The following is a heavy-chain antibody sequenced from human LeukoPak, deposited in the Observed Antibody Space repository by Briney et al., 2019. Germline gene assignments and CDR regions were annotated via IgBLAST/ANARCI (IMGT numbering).Heavy chain of an antibody. D-gene: IGHD6-13*01. Sequence: GASVKVSCKASGYNFNNYGVRWVRQAPGQGREGMGWISAKTGNTNYAQKVQGRGTMTTDTSTAPAYMELRSLGSDDTAVYYWARGSNPYSHGMYVWGQGTTVTVSS. CDR3: ARGSNPYSHGMYV. CDR1: GYNFNNYG. J-gene: IGHJ6*02. CDR2: ISAKTGNT. V-gene: IGHV1-18*01.